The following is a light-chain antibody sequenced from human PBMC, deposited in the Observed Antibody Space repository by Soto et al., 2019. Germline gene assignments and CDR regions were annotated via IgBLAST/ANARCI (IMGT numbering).Light chain of an antibody. CDR3: NSYTISATLV. CDR1: SSYVGGYNF. Sequence: QSVLTQPASVSGSPGQSITISCTGTSSYVGGYNFVSWYQQHPGKAPKLMIYEVSNRPSGVSNRFSGSKSGNTASLTISGLQAEDEADYYCNSYTISATLVFGGGTQLTVL. V-gene: IGLV2-14*01. J-gene: IGLJ3*02. CDR2: EVS.